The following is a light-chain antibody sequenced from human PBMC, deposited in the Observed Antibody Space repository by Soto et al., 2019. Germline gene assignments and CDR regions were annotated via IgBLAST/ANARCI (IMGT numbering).Light chain of an antibody. CDR3: MESTPWPYT. V-gene: IGKV2-30*01. CDR2: KVS. Sequence: DVVMTQSPLSLPVTLGQPASISCRSSQSLLYTDGNTYLNWFQQRPGQSTRRLIYKVSNRDSGVPDRFSGSGSGTDFSLKINRVEAEDVGVYYCMESTPWPYTFGQGTKLEIK. CDR1: QSLLYTDGNTY. J-gene: IGKJ2*01.